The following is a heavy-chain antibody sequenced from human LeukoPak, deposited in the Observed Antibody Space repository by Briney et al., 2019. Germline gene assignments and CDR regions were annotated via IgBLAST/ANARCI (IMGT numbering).Heavy chain of an antibody. CDR1: GYSFTSYW. V-gene: IGHV5-51*01. D-gene: IGHD3-22*01. J-gene: IGHJ6*03. CDR3: ARQRYYDSSGPDRPPYYYYMDV. Sequence: GESLKISCKGSGYSFTSYWIGWVRQMPGKGLEWMGIIYPGDSDTGYSPSFQGQVTISADKSISTAYLQWSSLKASDTAMYYCARQRYYDSSGPDRPPYYYYMDVWGKGTTVTISS. CDR2: IYPGDSDT.